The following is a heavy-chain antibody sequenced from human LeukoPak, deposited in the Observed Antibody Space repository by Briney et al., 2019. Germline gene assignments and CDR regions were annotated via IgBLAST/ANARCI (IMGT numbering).Heavy chain of an antibody. Sequence: PGRSLRLSCAASGFTFSSYGMHWVRQAPGKGLEWVAVVSHDGSNKYYADSVKGRFTISRDNSKNTLYLQMNSLRAEDTAVYYCAKGLLWFGELSSPPHNWFDPWGQGTLVTVSS. J-gene: IGHJ5*02. D-gene: IGHD3-10*01. CDR1: GFTFSSYG. V-gene: IGHV3-30*18. CDR2: VSHDGSNK. CDR3: AKGLLWFGELSSPPHNWFDP.